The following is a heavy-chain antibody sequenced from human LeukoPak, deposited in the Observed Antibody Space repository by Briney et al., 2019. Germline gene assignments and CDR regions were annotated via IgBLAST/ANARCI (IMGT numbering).Heavy chain of an antibody. V-gene: IGHV3-7*01. D-gene: IGHD2-2*01. CDR3: ARLPTLNNQLTYSSWDAFDV. CDR1: GFTFSSYW. Sequence: GGSLRLSCAASGFTFSSYWMSWVRQAPGKGLEWVANIQQDGGEKYYVDSVKGRFTISRDNAKTSLYLQMNSLGAEDTAVYYCARLPTLNNQLTYSSWDAFDVWGQGTVVTVSS. J-gene: IGHJ3*01. CDR2: IQQDGGEK.